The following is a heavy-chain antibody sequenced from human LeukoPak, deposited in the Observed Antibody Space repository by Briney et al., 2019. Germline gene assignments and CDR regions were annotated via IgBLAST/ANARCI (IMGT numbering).Heavy chain of an antibody. V-gene: IGHV1-2*02. CDR1: GYSIEDYF. CDR3: ARADSSDTSYSIGYLDP. Sequence: GASVKVSCKASGYSIEDYFIHWVRQAPGQGPEWLGWINSKRGDTDYGQQFRGRIKMTRDMAISTIYLELHSPRLDDTAIYYCARADSSDTSYSIGYLDPWGQGSLVTVSS. CDR2: INSKRGDT. D-gene: IGHD3-22*01. J-gene: IGHJ5*02.